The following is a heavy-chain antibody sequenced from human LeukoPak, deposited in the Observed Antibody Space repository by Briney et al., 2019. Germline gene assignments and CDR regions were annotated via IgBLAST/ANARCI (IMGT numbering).Heavy chain of an antibody. CDR2: ISSSSSTI. V-gene: IGHV3-48*01. J-gene: IGHJ4*02. CDR1: GFTFSSYS. Sequence: PGGSLRLSCAASGFTFSSYSMNWVRQAPGKGLEWVSYISSSSSTIYYADSVKGRCTISRDNAKTSLYMQMNSLSAEDTAVSYCASTRTSGYEGPFDYWGQGTLVTVSS. CDR3: ASTRTSGYEGPFDY. D-gene: IGHD5-12*01.